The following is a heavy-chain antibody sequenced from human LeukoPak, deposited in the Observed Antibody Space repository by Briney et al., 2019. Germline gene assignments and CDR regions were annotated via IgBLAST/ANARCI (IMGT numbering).Heavy chain of an antibody. Sequence: GGSLRLSCAASGFTFSSYGMHWVRQAPGKGLEWVAVISYDGSNKYYADSVKGRFTISRDNSKNTLYLQMNSLRAEDTAVYYCAKDRGSRYFQHWGQGTLVTVSS. V-gene: IGHV3-30*18. CDR2: ISYDGSNK. CDR3: AKDRGSRYFQH. J-gene: IGHJ1*01. CDR1: GFTFSSYG.